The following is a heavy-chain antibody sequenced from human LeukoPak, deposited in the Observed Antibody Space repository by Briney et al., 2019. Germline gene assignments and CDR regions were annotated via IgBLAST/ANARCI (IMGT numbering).Heavy chain of an antibody. J-gene: IGHJ4*02. V-gene: IGHV4-59*08. CDR2: IYYSGST. CDR3: ARRRYSLDY. CDR1: GGSISSYY. Sequence: SETLSLTCAVSGGSISSYYWSWIRPPPGKGMEWIGYIYYSGSTNYNPSLKSRVTISVDTSKNQFSLKLSSVTAADTAVYYCARRRYSLDYWGQGTLVTVSS. D-gene: IGHD5-18*01.